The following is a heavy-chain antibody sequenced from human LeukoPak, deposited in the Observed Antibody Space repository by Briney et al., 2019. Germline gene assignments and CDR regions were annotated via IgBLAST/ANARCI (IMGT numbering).Heavy chain of an antibody. CDR1: GGSISSYY. V-gene: IGHV4-59*01. CDR2: IYYSGGT. D-gene: IGHD7-27*01. J-gene: IGHJ4*02. CDR3: AKNKLGKFDY. Sequence: SETLSLTCTVSGGSISSYYWSWIRQPPGKGLEWIGYIYYSGGTNYNSSLKSRVTISVDTSKNQFSLKLSSVTAADTAVYYCAKNKLGKFDYWGQGTLVTVSS.